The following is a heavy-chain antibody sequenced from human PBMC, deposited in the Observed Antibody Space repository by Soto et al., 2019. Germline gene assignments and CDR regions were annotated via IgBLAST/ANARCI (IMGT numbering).Heavy chain of an antibody. CDR1: GFSFDSYV. CDR2: ISPSGGGA. CDR3: AKDLEQLTWGLRRDGLDV. Sequence: EVYLLESGGDLVQPGGSLRLSCAASGFSFDSYVMNWVRQAPGKGLEWVSSISPSGGGANYADSVKGRFTISRDNSKKTLFMQMNSLRDEDTAVYYCAKDLEQLTWGLRRDGLDVWGQGTTVTVSS. V-gene: IGHV3-23*01. D-gene: IGHD1-1*01. J-gene: IGHJ6*02.